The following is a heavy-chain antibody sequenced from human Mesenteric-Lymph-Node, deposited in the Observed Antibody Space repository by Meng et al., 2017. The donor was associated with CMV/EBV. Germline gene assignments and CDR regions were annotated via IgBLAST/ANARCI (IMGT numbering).Heavy chain of an antibody. CDR1: GYTLNRNA. D-gene: IGHD6-25*01. Sequence: ASGYTLNRNAIHWVRQAPGQRIEWMGWMNAGDGNTKYSQKLQARVTFSRGTSASIAYMELSSLKSEDTAVYYCARDPSRLDPYYLDYWGQGTLVTVSS. CDR3: ARDPSRLDPYYLDY. V-gene: IGHV1-3*01. J-gene: IGHJ4*02. CDR2: MNAGDGNT.